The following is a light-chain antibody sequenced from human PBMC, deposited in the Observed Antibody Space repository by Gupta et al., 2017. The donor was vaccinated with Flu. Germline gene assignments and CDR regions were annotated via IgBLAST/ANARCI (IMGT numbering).Light chain of an antibody. CDR1: STNIRSNS. CDR3: AAWDDSLNNWV. Sequence: RVTITSTGGSTNIRSNSVHWYQQSPGTAPMLVVHSDSERPSGVPDRLSGSKSGTSATLVISGLESEDEADYYCAAWDDSLNNWVFGGGTKLTVL. J-gene: IGLJ3*02. CDR2: SDS. V-gene: IGLV1-44*01.